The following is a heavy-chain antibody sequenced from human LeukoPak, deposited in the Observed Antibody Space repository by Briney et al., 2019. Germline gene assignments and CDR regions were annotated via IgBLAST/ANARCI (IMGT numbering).Heavy chain of an antibody. D-gene: IGHD3-10*02. Sequence: GGSLRLSCAASGFSISPYSMHWVRQAPGKGLEWVSAISGSGGSTYYADSVKGRFTISRDNSKNTLYLQMNSLRAEDTAVYYCAKDPMFGDYVGGVDYWGQGTLVTVSS. CDR2: ISGSGGST. V-gene: IGHV3-23*01. CDR3: AKDPMFGDYVGGVDY. CDR1: GFSISPYS. J-gene: IGHJ4*02.